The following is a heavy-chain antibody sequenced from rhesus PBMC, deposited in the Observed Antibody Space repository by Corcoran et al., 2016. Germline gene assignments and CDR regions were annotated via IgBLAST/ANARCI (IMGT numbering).Heavy chain of an antibody. D-gene: IGHD2-2*01. CDR3: TWGFEV. V-gene: IGHV4S2*01. Sequence: QVQLQESGPGLVKPSETLPLTCAVSGASISSNYWTWVLLAPGKGLEWIGRIHGTTGSTDYNPSLRSRVTFSIDTSKNQFSRRLPSVTAADTAVYYCTWGFEVWGAGVLVTVSS. CDR1: GASISSNY. J-gene: IGHJ5-1*01. CDR2: IHGTTGST.